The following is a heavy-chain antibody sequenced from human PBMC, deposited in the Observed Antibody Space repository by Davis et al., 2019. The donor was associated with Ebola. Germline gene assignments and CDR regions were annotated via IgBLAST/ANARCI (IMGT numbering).Heavy chain of an antibody. CDR2: MNPNSGNT. J-gene: IGHJ4*02. V-gene: IGHV1-8*01. CDR1: GYTFTSYD. Sequence: VSVKVSCKASGYTFTSYDINWVRQATGQGLEWMGWMNPNSGNTGYAQKFQGRVTMTRNTSISTAYMELSSLRSEDTAVYYCARPYYDILTGYQPFGYWGQGTLVTVSS. CDR3: ARPYYDILTGYQPFGY. D-gene: IGHD3-9*01.